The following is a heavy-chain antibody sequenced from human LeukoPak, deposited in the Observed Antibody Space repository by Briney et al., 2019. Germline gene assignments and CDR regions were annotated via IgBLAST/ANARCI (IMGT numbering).Heavy chain of an antibody. J-gene: IGHJ4*02. CDR1: GFTFSGYA. Sequence: GGSLRLSCAASGFTFSGYAMSWVRQAPGKGLEWVAFIAEDGSNEKYTDSVKGRFTISRDNSNNTLYLRMNSLRAEDTGVYYCAKDRETTSSGTFDYWGQGTLVTVSS. CDR2: IAEDGSNE. CDR3: AKDRETTSSGTFDY. D-gene: IGHD1-1*01. V-gene: IGHV3-30*18.